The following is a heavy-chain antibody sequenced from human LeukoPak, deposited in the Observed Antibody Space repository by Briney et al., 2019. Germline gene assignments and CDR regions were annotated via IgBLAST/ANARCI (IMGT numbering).Heavy chain of an antibody. V-gene: IGHV3-11*04. Sequence: GGSLRLSCAASGFTFSDYYMSWIRQAPGKGLEWVSYISSSGSTIYYADSVKGRFTISRDNAKNSLYLQMNSLRAEDTAVYYCARVTSYSSSSRSYYYMDVWGKGTTVTVSS. CDR2: ISSSGSTI. J-gene: IGHJ6*03. CDR1: GFTFSDYY. D-gene: IGHD6-6*01. CDR3: ARVTSYSSSSRSYYYMDV.